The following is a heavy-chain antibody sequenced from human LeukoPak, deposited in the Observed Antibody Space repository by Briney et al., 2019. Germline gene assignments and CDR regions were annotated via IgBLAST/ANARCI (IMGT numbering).Heavy chain of an antibody. D-gene: IGHD3-22*01. V-gene: IGHV4-30-4*08. J-gene: IGHJ5*02. Sequence: PSETLSLTCTVSGGSISSGDYYWSWIRQPPGKGLEWIGYIYYSGSTYYNPSLKSRVTISADTSKNQFSLKLSSVTAADTAVYYCAREGGDSSGYYSGRNWFYPWGQGTLVTVSS. CDR3: AREGGDSSGYYSGRNWFYP. CDR2: IYYSGST. CDR1: GGSISSGDYY.